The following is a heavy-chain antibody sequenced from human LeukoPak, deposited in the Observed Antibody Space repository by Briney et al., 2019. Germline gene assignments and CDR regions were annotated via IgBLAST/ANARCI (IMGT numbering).Heavy chain of an antibody. CDR3: ARDQGLERRYYYYMDV. J-gene: IGHJ6*03. Sequence: PGGSLRLSCAASGFTFSSYSMNWVRQAPGKGLEWVSYISSSSSTIYYADSVKGRFTISRDNAKNSLYLQMNSLRAEDTAVYYCARDQGLERRYYYYMDVWGKGTTVTVSS. D-gene: IGHD1-1*01. CDR2: ISSSSSTI. V-gene: IGHV3-48*01. CDR1: GFTFSSYS.